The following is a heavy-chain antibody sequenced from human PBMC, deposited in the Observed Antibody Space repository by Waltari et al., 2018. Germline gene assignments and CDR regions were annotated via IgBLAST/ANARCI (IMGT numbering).Heavy chain of an antibody. J-gene: IGHJ4*02. CDR2: ISGDGSTI. Sequence: EVQLVESGGGLVQPGGSLSLTCAASGFTLSRTWLHWVRQVPGKGLGWFSRISGDGSTINYADSVKGRFTISRDTAKNTLYLQMNSLRAEDTAVYYCARGADLRGQGILVTVSS. CDR3: ARGADL. D-gene: IGHD3-3*01. CDR1: GFTLSRTW. V-gene: IGHV3-74*01.